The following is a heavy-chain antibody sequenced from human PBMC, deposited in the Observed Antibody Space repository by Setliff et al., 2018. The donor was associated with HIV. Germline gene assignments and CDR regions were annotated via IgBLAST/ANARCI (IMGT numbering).Heavy chain of an antibody. CDR3: ARGRNYDSSGYGDYYYMDV. CDR1: GGTLSSYP. V-gene: IGHV1-69*13. D-gene: IGHD3-22*01. J-gene: IGHJ6*03. CDR2: IIPIFGTT. Sequence: SVKVSCKASGGTLSSYPISWVRQAPGQGLEWMGGIIPIFGTTHYAQKFQGRVTVTADESTSTAYMQLSSLSSDDTAVYYCARGRNYDSSGYGDYYYMDVWGKGTTVTVSS.